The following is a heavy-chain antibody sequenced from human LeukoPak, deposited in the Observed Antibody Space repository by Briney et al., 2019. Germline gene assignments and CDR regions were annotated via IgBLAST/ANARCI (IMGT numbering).Heavy chain of an antibody. J-gene: IGHJ5*02. CDR2: ISAYNGNT. CDR3: ARCPEWLSDWLDP. V-gene: IGHV1-18*03. CDR1: GYTFTSYA. D-gene: IGHD3-3*01. Sequence: ASVKVSCKASGYTFTSYAFRWVRQAPGQGLEWMGWISAYNGNTNYAQKLQGRVTMTTDTSTSTAYMEVRSLRSDDMAVYYCARCPEWLSDWLDPWGQGTLIIVSS.